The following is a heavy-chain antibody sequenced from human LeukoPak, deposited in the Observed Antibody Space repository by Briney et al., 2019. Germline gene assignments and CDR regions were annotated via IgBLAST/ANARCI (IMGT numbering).Heavy chain of an antibody. CDR3: AARSSGNPYF. CDR1: GFTFGSYW. CDR2: INNDGSNT. D-gene: IGHD1-26*01. J-gene: IGHJ4*02. V-gene: IGHV3-74*01. Sequence: GGSLRLSCAASGFTFGSYWMQWVRQTPEKGLVWVAHINNDGSNTIYADSVKGRFTTSRDNAENSLYLQMNSLRVEDTAVYYCAARSSGNPYFWGQGTLVTVSS.